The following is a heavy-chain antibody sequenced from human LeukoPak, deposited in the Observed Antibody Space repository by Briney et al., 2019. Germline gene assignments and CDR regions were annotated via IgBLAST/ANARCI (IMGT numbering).Heavy chain of an antibody. CDR2: INSISQMI. CDR3: ARDHDAPGSFYDY. D-gene: IGHD1-26*01. V-gene: IGHV3-48*02. J-gene: IGHJ4*02. Sequence: GGSLRLSCVASGFTFSACAMNWVRQAPGRGLEWVSYINSISQMIYYADSVKGRFTISRDNAKNSLYLQMNSLRDEDTAVYYCARDHDAPGSFYDYWGQGTLVTVSS. CDR1: GFTFSACA.